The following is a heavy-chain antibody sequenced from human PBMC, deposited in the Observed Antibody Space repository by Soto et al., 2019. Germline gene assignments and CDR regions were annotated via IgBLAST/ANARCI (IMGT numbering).Heavy chain of an antibody. D-gene: IGHD5-12*01. CDR1: GYTFTSYY. CDR2: INPSGGST. Sequence: ASVKVSCKASGYTFTSYYMHWVRQAPGQGLEWMGIINPSGGSTSYAQRFQGRVTMTRDTSTSTVYMELSSLRSEDTAVYYCARASSGFGPWESGPHRSGYDNGLLDYWGQGTLVTVSS. CDR3: ARASSGFGPWESGPHRSGYDNGLLDY. J-gene: IGHJ4*02. V-gene: IGHV1-46*01.